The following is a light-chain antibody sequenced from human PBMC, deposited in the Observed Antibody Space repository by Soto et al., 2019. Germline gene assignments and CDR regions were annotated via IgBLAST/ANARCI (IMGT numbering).Light chain of an antibody. CDR2: AAS. Sequence: AIRMTQSPSSFSASTGDRVTITCRASQGISSYLAWYQQKPGKAPKLLIYAASTLQSGVPSRFSGSGSGTDFTLTISCLQSEDFATYYCLQYYSYPLTFGPGTKVDIK. CDR1: QGISSY. V-gene: IGKV1-8*01. J-gene: IGKJ3*01. CDR3: LQYYSYPLT.